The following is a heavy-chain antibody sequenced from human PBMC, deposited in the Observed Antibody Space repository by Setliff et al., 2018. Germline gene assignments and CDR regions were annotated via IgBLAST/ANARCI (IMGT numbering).Heavy chain of an antibody. D-gene: IGHD1-26*01. CDR1: GYSIITGYY. J-gene: IGHJ4*02. V-gene: IGHV4-38-2*02. CDR2: LHRVGTF. CDR3: AKGGGRYHSAS. Sequence: SETLSLTCSVSGYSIITGYYWAWIRRLPGRGLEWIGSLHRVGTFFYNPSLKSRVTISIDKSKNQFSLKLTSVTAADTAVYYCAKGGGRYHSASWGQGTLVTVSS.